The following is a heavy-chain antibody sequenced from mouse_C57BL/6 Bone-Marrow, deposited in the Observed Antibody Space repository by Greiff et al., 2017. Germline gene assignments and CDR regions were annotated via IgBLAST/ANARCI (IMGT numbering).Heavy chain of an antibody. CDR1: GFTFSSYG. CDR2: ISSGGSYT. D-gene: IGHD1-1*01. CDR3: AKHGVVTPVDY. V-gene: IGHV5-6*01. Sequence: EVKLVASGGDLVKPGGSLKLSCAASGFTFSSYGMSWVRQTPAKRLEWVATISSGGSYTYYPDSVKGRFTISRDNAKKHLYRQISSLKSDYTAMKYCAKHGVVTPVDYWGQGTTRTVSS. J-gene: IGHJ2*01.